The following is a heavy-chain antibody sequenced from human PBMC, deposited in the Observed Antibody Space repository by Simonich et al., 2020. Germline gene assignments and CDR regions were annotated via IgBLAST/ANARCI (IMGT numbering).Heavy chain of an antibody. CDR3: ARGLRVAAAGTAFQH. CDR2: INHSGTT. CDR1: GGSFSGYY. V-gene: IGHV4-34*01. D-gene: IGHD6-13*01. Sequence: QVQLQQWGAGLLKPSETLSLTCAVYGGSFSGYYWSGIRQPPGKGLEWLGEINHSGTTNYHPSLKSRVTISVDTSQIQFALKLSSVTAADTAVYYCARGLRVAAAGTAFQHWGQGTLVTVSS. J-gene: IGHJ1*01.